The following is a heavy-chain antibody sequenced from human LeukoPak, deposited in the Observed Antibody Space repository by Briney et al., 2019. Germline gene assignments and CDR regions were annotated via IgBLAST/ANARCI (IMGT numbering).Heavy chain of an antibody. V-gene: IGHV3-23*01. D-gene: IGHD3-10*01. CDR2: ISGSGGST. CDR3: AKDHDNTDSYYYFDS. Sequence: GGSLRLSCAASGFTFSSYAVSWVRQAPGKGLEWVSSISGSGGSTYSADSVKGRFTISRDNSKNTLYLQMNSLRVEDTALYFCAKDHDNTDSYYYFDSWGLGTLVTVSS. CDR1: GFTFSSYA. J-gene: IGHJ4*02.